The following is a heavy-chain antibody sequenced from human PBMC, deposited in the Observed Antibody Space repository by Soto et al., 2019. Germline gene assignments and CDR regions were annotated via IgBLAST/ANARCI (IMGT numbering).Heavy chain of an antibody. CDR3: AKRKMATNGHFDT. D-gene: IGHD5-12*01. V-gene: IGHV3-23*01. Sequence: GGSLRLSCAASGFTFSRYAMSWVRQAPGQGLEWVSAISGIGHSTYYAVSVKGRFTISRDNSKNTLYLQMNILTAQDTAVYYCAKRKMATNGHFDTWGQGTLVTVSS. CDR2: ISGIGHST. J-gene: IGHJ4*02. CDR1: GFTFSRYA.